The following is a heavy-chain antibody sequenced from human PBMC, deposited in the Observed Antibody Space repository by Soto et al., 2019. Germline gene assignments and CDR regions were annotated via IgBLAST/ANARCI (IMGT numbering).Heavy chain of an antibody. Sequence: ASVKVSCKASGGTFSRYAISWVRQAPGQGLEWMGVINPSVGSTTYAQKFQGRVTMTRDTSTSTVYMEVSSLRSEDTAVYYCASTLGARFDYWGQGTLVTVSS. J-gene: IGHJ4*02. CDR1: GGTFSRYA. V-gene: IGHV1-46*03. D-gene: IGHD1-26*01. CDR2: INPSVGST. CDR3: ASTLGARFDY.